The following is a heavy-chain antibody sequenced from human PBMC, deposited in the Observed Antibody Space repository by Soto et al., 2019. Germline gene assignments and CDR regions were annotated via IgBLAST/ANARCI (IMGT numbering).Heavy chain of an antibody. Sequence: GGSLRLSCAASGFTFSSYGMHWVRQAPGKGLEWVAVIWYDGSNKYYADSVKGRFTISRDNSKNTLYLQMNSLRAEDTAVYYCARDPDCSGGSCYSYYFDYWGQGTLVTVSS. CDR2: IWYDGSNK. J-gene: IGHJ4*02. CDR1: GFTFSSYG. D-gene: IGHD2-15*01. CDR3: ARDPDCSGGSCYSYYFDY. V-gene: IGHV3-33*01.